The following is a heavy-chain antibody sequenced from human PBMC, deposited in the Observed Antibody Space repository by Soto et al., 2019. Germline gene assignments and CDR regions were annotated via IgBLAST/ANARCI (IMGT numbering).Heavy chain of an antibody. D-gene: IGHD6-19*01. Sequence: SETLSLTCTVSGGSISSYYWSCIRQRPGKGLEWIGYIYYSGSTNYNPSLKSRVTISLETSKNQFPLKLSSVTAADTAVYYCARARGGSYFMDVRGKGTTVT. CDR1: GGSISSYY. CDR2: IYYSGST. CDR3: ARARGGSYFMDV. J-gene: IGHJ6*04. V-gene: IGHV4-59*01.